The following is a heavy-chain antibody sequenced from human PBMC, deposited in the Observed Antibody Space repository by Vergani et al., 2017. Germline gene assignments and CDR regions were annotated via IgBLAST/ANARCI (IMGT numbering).Heavy chain of an antibody. CDR3: ARGAYYYDSSGYFDY. Sequence: QVQLVQSGAEVKKPGSSPKVSCKASGGTFSSYAISWVRQAPGQGLEWLGGIIPIFGTATYAQKFQCRVTITADESTSTAYMELSSLRSEDTGVYYGARGAYYYDSSGYFDYWGQGTLVTVSS. J-gene: IGHJ4*02. D-gene: IGHD3-22*01. CDR2: IIPIFGTA. CDR1: GGTFSSYA. V-gene: IGHV1-69*01.